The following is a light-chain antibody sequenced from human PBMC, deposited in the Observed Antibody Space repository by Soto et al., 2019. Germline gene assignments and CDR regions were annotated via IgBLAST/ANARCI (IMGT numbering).Light chain of an antibody. CDR2: DVS. CDR3: CSYAGSYAPLYV. CDR1: SSDVGGYNY. V-gene: IGLV2-11*01. J-gene: IGLJ1*01. Sequence: QSVLXQPRSVSGSPGQSVTISCTGTSSDVGGYNYVSWYQQHPGKAPKLMIYDVSKRPSGVPDRFSGSKSGNTAPLTISGLQAEDEADYYCCSYAGSYAPLYVFGTGTKVTVL.